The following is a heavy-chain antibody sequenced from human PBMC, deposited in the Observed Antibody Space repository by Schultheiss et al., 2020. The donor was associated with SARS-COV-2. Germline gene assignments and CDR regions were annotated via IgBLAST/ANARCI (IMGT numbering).Heavy chain of an antibody. J-gene: IGHJ6*02. Sequence: SETLSLTCTVSGGSISSGDYYWSWIRQPPGKGLEWIGYRYYSGSTYYNPSLKSRVTISVDTSKNQFSLKLSSVTAADTAVYYCARGRNIVVVPAAADPHMDVWGQGTTVTVSS. CDR1: GGSISSGDYY. V-gene: IGHV4-30-4*01. D-gene: IGHD2-2*01. CDR3: ARGRNIVVVPAAADPHMDV. CDR2: RYYSGST.